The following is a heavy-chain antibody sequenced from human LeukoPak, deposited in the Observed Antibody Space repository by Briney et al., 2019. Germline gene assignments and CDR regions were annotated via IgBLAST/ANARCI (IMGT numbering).Heavy chain of an antibody. Sequence: PGGSLRLSRAASGFTFSDHYMDWVRQAPGKGLDWVGRTRNKVNSYTTEYAASVKGRFTISRDDSQNLLYLQMNSLKTEDTAVYYCARVGYCSPVGCYPFDYWGQGTLVTVSS. CDR2: TRNKVNSYTT. J-gene: IGHJ4*02. V-gene: IGHV3-72*01. CDR1: GFTFSDHY. D-gene: IGHD2-15*01. CDR3: ARVGYCSPVGCYPFDY.